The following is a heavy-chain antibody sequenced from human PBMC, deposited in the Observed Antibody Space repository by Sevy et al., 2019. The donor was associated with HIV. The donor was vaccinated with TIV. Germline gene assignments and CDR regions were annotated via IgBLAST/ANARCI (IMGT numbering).Heavy chain of an antibody. CDR1: GFNFNNYA. CDR3: AKTPFMDFWNDYYSFYFDF. D-gene: IGHD3-3*01. J-gene: IGHJ4*02. V-gene: IGHV3-23*01. CDR2: IRFSGSKT. Sequence: GGSLRLSCAAAGFNFNNYAMTWVRQAPGKGLEWVSGIRFSGSKTYYAESVKGRFSISRDPSKNTLYLQMNNVRVEDTAVYFCAKTPFMDFWNDYYSFYFDFWGQGTLVTVSS.